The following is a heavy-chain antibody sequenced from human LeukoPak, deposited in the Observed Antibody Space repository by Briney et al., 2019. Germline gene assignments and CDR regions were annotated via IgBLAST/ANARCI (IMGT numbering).Heavy chain of an antibody. V-gene: IGHV3-53*01. D-gene: IGHD1-26*01. Sequence: TGGSLRLSCAASDFTVSSNSMSWVRQAPGKGLEWVSVTYSSGSTHYADSVKGRFTISRGSSKNTLYLQMNSLRAEDTAVYYCATESYGGAWGQGTLVTVSS. CDR3: ATESYGGA. CDR1: DFTVSSNS. J-gene: IGHJ4*02. CDR2: TYSSGST.